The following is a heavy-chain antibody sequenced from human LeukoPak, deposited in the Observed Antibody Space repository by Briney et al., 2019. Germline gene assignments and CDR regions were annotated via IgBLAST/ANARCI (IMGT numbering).Heavy chain of an antibody. J-gene: IGHJ5*02. V-gene: IGHV4-34*01. Sequence: SETLSLTCAAYGGSFSGYYWSWIRQPPGKGLEWIGEINHSGGTNYNPSLKSRVTISVDTSKNQFSLKLSSVTAADTAVYYCARRTTDIPHRWFDPWGQGTLVTVSS. CDR2: INHSGGT. CDR1: GGSFSGYY. CDR3: ARRTTDIPHRWFDP. D-gene: IGHD5-12*01.